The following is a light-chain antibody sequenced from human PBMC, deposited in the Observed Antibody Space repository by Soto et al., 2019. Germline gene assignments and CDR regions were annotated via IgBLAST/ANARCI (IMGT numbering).Light chain of an antibody. J-gene: IGKJ1*01. Sequence: DIQMSQSPSSLSASVGDRVTITCRASQSIITYLNWYQQKPGKAPKLLIYGASTLQSGVPSRFSGSGSGTDFTLTISRLQPEDFATYYCQQSYSSPQTFGQGTKVEIK. CDR3: QQSYSSPQT. CDR2: GAS. V-gene: IGKV1-39*01. CDR1: QSIITY.